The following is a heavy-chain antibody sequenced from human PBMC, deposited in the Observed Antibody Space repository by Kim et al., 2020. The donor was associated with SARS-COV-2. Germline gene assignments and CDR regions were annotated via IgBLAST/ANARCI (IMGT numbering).Heavy chain of an antibody. J-gene: IGHJ4*02. CDR3: ARRGMGYDSSGL. CDR1: GGSISSSNW. CDR2: IYHSGST. Sequence: SETLSLTCAVSGGSISSSNWWSWVRQPPGKGLEWIGEIYHSGSTNYNPSLKSRLTISVDKSKNQFSLKLSSVTAADTAVYYCARRGMGYDSSGLWGQRPLVTVSS. D-gene: IGHD3-22*01. V-gene: IGHV4-4*02.